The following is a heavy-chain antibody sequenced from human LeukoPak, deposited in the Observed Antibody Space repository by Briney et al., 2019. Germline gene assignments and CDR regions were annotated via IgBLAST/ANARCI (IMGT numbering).Heavy chain of an antibody. CDR2: ISGSGGST. V-gene: IGHV3-23*01. J-gene: IGHJ6*02. D-gene: IGHD6-13*01. CDR3: AKHHLRAAAATVLDV. Sequence: ETLSLTCTVSGGSIRSHYWSGVRQAPGKGLEWVSAISGSGGSTYYADSVKGRFTISRDNSKNTLYLQMNSLRAEDTAVYYCAKHHLRAAAATVLDVWGQGTTVTVSS. CDR1: GGSIRSHY.